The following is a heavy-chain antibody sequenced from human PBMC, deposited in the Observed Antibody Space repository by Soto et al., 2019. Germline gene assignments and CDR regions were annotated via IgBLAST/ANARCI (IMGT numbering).Heavy chain of an antibody. CDR1: GFTFSSYA. CDR3: AKDPSQQLARYYFDY. J-gene: IGHJ4*02. V-gene: IGHV3-23*01. Sequence: PGGSLRRSCADSGFTFSSYAMSWVRQAPGKGLEWVSAISGSGGSTYYADSVKGRFTISRDNSKNTLYLQMNSLRAEDTAVYYCAKDPSQQLARYYFDYWGQGTLVTVSS. CDR2: ISGSGGST. D-gene: IGHD6-13*01.